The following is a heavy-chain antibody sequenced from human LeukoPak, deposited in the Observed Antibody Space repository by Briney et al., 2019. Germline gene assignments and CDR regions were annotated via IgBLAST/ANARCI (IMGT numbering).Heavy chain of an antibody. J-gene: IGHJ4*02. CDR2: IIPIFGTA. Sequence: ASAQVSCNASGGTFSSYAISWVRQPPAQGLEWMGGIIPIFGTANYAQKFQGRVTITADKSTSTAYMELNSLRSEDTAVYYCAREGNYGILTGYSSGDDYWGQGTLVTVSS. D-gene: IGHD3-9*01. CDR3: AREGNYGILTGYSSGDDY. V-gene: IGHV1-69*06. CDR1: GGTFSSYA.